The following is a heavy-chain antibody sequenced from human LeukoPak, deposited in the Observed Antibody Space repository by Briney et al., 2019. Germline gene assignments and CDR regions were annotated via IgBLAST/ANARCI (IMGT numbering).Heavy chain of an antibody. CDR3: VSFYETY. J-gene: IGHJ4*02. D-gene: IGHD2-2*01. CDR2: INSDGSWT. CDR1: GFTFSNHA. V-gene: IGHV3-74*01. Sequence: PGGSLRLSCAASGFTFSNHAMSWVRQAPGKGLVWVSHINSDGSWTSYADSVKGRFTISKDNAKNTVYLQMNNLRAEDTAVYYCVSFYETYWGRGTLVTVSS.